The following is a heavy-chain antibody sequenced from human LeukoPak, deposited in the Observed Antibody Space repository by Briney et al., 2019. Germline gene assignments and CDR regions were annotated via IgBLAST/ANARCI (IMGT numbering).Heavy chain of an antibody. J-gene: IGHJ3*02. CDR1: GFTFSSYE. CDR3: ARDAKQYYDILTGYYNDALDI. CDR2: ISSSSNTM. Sequence: QPGGSLRLSCAASGFTFSSYEMNWVRQAPGKGLEWVSYISSSSNTMYYADSVKGRFTVSRDNAKHSLYLQMNSLRAEDTAVYYCARDAKQYYDILTGYYNDALDIWGQGTMVTVSS. D-gene: IGHD3-9*01. V-gene: IGHV3-48*03.